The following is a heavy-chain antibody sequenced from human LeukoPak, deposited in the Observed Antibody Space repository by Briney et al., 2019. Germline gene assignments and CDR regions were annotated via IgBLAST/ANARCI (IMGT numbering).Heavy chain of an antibody. CDR3: ARRPYYYDSSGYPLGAFDI. D-gene: IGHD3-22*01. Sequence: SVKVSCKASGGTFSSYAISWVRQAPGQGLEWMGGIIPIFGTANYAQKFQGRVTITTDESTSTAYMELSSLRSEDTAVYYCARRPYYYDSSGYPLGAFDIWGQGAMVTVSS. J-gene: IGHJ3*02. V-gene: IGHV1-69*05. CDR2: IIPIFGTA. CDR1: GGTFSSYA.